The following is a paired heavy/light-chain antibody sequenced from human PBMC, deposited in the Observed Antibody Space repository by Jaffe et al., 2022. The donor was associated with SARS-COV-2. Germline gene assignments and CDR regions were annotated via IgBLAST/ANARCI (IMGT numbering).Light chain of an antibody. V-gene: IGKV1-39*01. Sequence: DIQMTQSPSSLSASVGDRVTITCRASQPISSFLNWYQQKPGKAPKLLIYATSTLQSGVPSRFSGSGSGTDFTLTISSLQPEDFATYYCQQTYSFPWTFGQGTKVEIK. CDR2: ATS. CDR3: QQTYSFPWT. J-gene: IGKJ1*01. CDR1: QPISSF.
Heavy chain of an antibody. CDR1: GGSVSDSTYY. Sequence: QVQLQESGPGLVKPSETLSLTCTVSGGSVSDSTYYWSWVRQPPGKGLEWIGHVSYSGGTNYNPSLKSRVTISVDTSKTQFSLKLSSVTAADTALYFCASAYYYAPHYLDSWGQGTLVAVSS. CDR3: ASAYYYAPHYLDS. V-gene: IGHV4-61*01. D-gene: IGHD3-22*01. CDR2: VSYSGGT. J-gene: IGHJ4*02.